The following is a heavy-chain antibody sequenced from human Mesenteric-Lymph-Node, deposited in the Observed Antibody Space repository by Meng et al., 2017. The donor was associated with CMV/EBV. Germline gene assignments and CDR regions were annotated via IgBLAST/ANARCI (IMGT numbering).Heavy chain of an antibody. D-gene: IGHD3-22*01. CDR1: GFTFSDHH. V-gene: IGHV3-15*01. Sequence: GESLKISCAASGFTFSDHHLDWVRQIPGKGPEWVGRIKSKTDGGTTDYAAPVKGRFTISRDDSKNTLYLQMNSLKTEDTAVYYCTTPTFPYYDTTDDYWGQGTLVTVSS. J-gene: IGHJ4*02. CDR2: IKSKTDGGTT. CDR3: TTPTFPYYDTTDDY.